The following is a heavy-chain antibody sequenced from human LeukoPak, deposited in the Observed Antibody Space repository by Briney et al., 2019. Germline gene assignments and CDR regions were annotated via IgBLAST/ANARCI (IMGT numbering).Heavy chain of an antibody. CDR2: LSPSGASI. J-gene: IGHJ4*02. CDR1: GFTFGSYA. D-gene: IGHD4-23*01. CDR3: AAGPYGGNTPFDY. Sequence: GGSLRLSCAASGFTFGSYAMSWVRQAPGRGLEWVSSLSPSGASIYYADSVKGRFSISRDNSKNTLYLQVNNLRAEDTALYYCAAGPYGGNTPFDYWGQGTLVTISS. V-gene: IGHV3-23*01.